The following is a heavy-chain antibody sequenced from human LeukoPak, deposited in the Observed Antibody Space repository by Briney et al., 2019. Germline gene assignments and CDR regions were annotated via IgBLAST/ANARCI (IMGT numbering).Heavy chain of an antibody. J-gene: IGHJ4*02. V-gene: IGHV3-23*01. CDR1: GFTSSDSA. CDR3: VRGRVFVDY. Sequence: GGSLRLPCAASGFTSSDSAMTWVRQAAGKGLDWVSSISGSADSTNYADSVKGRLTISRDNSKNMVWLQMNSLRAEDTAVYYCVRGRVFVDYWGQGTLVTVSS. D-gene: IGHD3-16*01. CDR2: ISGSADST.